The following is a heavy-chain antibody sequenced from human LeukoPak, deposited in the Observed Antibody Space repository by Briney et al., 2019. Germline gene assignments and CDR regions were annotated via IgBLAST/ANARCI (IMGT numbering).Heavy chain of an antibody. J-gene: IGHJ4*02. D-gene: IGHD6-13*01. CDR1: GGSISSYY. Sequence: SETLSLTCTVSGGSISSYYWSWIRQPPGKGLEWIGYIYYSGSTNYNPSLKSRVTISVDTSKNQFSLKLSSVTAADTAVYYCARGASTWYRPFDYWGQGTLVTVSS. CDR2: IYYSGST. V-gene: IGHV4-59*01. CDR3: ARGASTWYRPFDY.